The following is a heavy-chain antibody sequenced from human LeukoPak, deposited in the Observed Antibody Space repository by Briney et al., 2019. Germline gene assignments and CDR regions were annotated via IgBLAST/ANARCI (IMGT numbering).Heavy chain of an antibody. Sequence: SETLSLTCTVSGGSISSSSYYWGWIRQPPGKGLEWIGSIYYSGSTYYNPSLKSRVTISVDTSKNQFSLKMSSVTAADTAAYYCTRQRGSGHWYFDLWGRGTRVIVSS. CDR2: IYYSGST. CDR3: TRQRGSGHWYFDL. J-gene: IGHJ2*01. CDR1: GGSISSSSYY. V-gene: IGHV4-39*01. D-gene: IGHD6-19*01.